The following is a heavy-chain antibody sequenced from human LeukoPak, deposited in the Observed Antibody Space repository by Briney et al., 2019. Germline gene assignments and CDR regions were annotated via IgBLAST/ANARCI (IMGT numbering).Heavy chain of an antibody. J-gene: IGHJ4*02. V-gene: IGHV3-53*01. CDR2: IYRGGSA. Sequence: GGSLRLSCAASGFIVNTNYMSWVRQAPGKGLEWVSVIYRGGSAYYADSVKGRFTISRDNSKNTLFLQMNSLRADDTAVYYCARGGEYTSGWLADYWGQGTLVTVSS. CDR3: ARGGEYTSGWLADY. CDR1: GFIVNTNY. D-gene: IGHD6-19*01.